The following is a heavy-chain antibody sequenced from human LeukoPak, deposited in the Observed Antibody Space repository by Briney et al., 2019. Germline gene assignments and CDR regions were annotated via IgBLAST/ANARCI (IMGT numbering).Heavy chain of an antibody. Sequence: GGSLRLSCAASGFTFSTYGMHWVRQPPGKGLEWVAFIPFDGNNEYYADSVKGRFTISRDNFKNTLYLQLNSLRAEDTAVYYCAKTWNDVLDYWGQGTLVTVSS. CDR1: GFTFSTYG. V-gene: IGHV3-30*02. CDR2: IPFDGNNE. D-gene: IGHD1-1*01. CDR3: AKTWNDVLDY. J-gene: IGHJ4*02.